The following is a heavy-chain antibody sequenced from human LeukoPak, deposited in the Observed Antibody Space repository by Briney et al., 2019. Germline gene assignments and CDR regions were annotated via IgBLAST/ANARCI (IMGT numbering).Heavy chain of an antibody. D-gene: IGHD6-6*01. Sequence: GGSLRLSCAASGFTFSSYAMHWVRQAPGKGLEWVAVISYDGSNKYYADSVKGRFTISRDNSKNTLYLQMNSLRAEDTAVYYCARDWGSSRLNFDYWGQGTLVTVSS. CDR1: GFTFSSYA. CDR3: ARDWGSSRLNFDY. J-gene: IGHJ4*02. CDR2: ISYDGSNK. V-gene: IGHV3-30-3*01.